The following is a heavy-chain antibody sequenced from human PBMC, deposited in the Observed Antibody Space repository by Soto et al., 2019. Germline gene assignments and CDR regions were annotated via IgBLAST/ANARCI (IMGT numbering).Heavy chain of an antibody. Sequence: GASVKVSCKASGFTFTNYGFSWVRQAPGQGLEWMGWISAYNGNTNFPQKLQGRDTLTTDTSTSTVYMELRSLRSVDTAVYYCARATYDYLDFWGQGTQVTVSS. V-gene: IGHV1-18*01. J-gene: IGHJ4*02. CDR1: GFTFTNYG. D-gene: IGHD3-22*01. CDR3: ARATYDYLDF. CDR2: ISAYNGNT.